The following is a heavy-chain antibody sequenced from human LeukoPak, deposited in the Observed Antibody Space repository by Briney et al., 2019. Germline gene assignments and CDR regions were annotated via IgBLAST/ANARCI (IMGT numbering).Heavy chain of an antibody. Sequence: GGSLRLSCAASGFTFSSYAMSWVRQAPGKGLEWVSAISGSGGSTYYADSVKGRFTISRDNSKNTLYLQMNSLRAGDTAVYYCAEVGIAVAGTSPSLDYWGQGALVTVSS. CDR2: ISGSGGST. V-gene: IGHV3-23*01. J-gene: IGHJ4*02. D-gene: IGHD6-19*01. CDR3: AEVGIAVAGTSPSLDY. CDR1: GFTFSSYA.